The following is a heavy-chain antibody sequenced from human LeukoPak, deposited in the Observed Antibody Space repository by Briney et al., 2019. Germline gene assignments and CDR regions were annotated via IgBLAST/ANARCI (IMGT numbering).Heavy chain of an antibody. D-gene: IGHD6-6*01. CDR1: GFTFSSYA. V-gene: IGHV3-30*04. J-gene: IGHJ4*02. CDR3: ASGSSGFDY. Sequence: GGSLRLSCAASGFTFSSYAMHWVRQAPGKGLEWVAVISFDGSDKFYADSVKGRFTISRDNSKNTLYLQLNSPRAEDTAVYYCASGSSGFDYWGQGTLVTVSS. CDR2: ISFDGSDK.